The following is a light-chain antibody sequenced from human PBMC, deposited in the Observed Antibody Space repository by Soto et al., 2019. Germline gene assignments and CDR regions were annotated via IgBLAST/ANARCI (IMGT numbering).Light chain of an antibody. V-gene: IGKV3-15*01. CDR3: QQYHNWPPT. CDR1: QSVSSH. CDR2: GAS. Sequence: EIVMTQAPATPSVVPWGKATPSCRASQSVSSHLAWYHQKPGQVPRLPLYGASTRATGIPARFSGSGSGTEFTLTISSLQSEDFAVYYCQQYHNWPPTFGRGTKVDIK. J-gene: IGKJ1*01.